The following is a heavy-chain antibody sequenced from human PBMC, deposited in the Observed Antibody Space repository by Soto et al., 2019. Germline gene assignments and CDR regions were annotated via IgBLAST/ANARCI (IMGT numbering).Heavy chain of an antibody. Sequence: GASVKVSCKASGYTFASYGISWVRQAPGQGLEWMGRIIAMLGIANYAQKFQGRVTITADKSTNTAYMELSSLRSEDTAVYYCARANRDILTDVNWFAPWGQGTLVTVSS. D-gene: IGHD3-9*01. J-gene: IGHJ5*02. CDR2: IIAMLGIA. CDR1: GYTFASYG. V-gene: IGHV1-69*04. CDR3: ARANRDILTDVNWFAP.